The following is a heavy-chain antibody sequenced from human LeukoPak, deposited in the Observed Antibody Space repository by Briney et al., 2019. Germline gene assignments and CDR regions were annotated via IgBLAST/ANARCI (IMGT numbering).Heavy chain of an antibody. CDR2: ISSSGSTI. Sequence: PGGSLRLSCAASGFTFSSYEMNWVRQASGKGLEWVSYISSSGSTIYYADSVKGRFTISRDNAKNSLYLQMNSLRAEDTAVYYCARAPVLRYFDWFPEDYYYGMDVWGKGTTVTVSS. D-gene: IGHD3-9*01. CDR1: GFTFSSYE. CDR3: ARAPVLRYFDWFPEDYYYGMDV. J-gene: IGHJ6*04. V-gene: IGHV3-48*03.